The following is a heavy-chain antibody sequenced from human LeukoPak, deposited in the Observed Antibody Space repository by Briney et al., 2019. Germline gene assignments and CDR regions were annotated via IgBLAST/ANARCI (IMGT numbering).Heavy chain of an antibody. D-gene: IGHD6-13*01. V-gene: IGHV3-21*01. CDR2: ISSSSSYI. J-gene: IGHJ4*02. CDR1: GFTFSSYS. Sequence: GGSLRLSRAASGFTFSSYSVNWVRQAPAKGLEWVSSISSSSSYIYYAHSVKGRLTSSRDNAKNSLYLQMNSLRVEDTAGYYCARDPINIATAGNGFDYWGQGNLVTVSS. CDR3: ARDPINIATAGNGFDY.